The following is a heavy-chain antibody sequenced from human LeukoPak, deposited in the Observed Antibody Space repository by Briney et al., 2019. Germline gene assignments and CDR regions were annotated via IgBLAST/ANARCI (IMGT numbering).Heavy chain of an antibody. CDR3: ARRRLWFGDLKAHDAFDI. D-gene: IGHD3-10*01. Sequence: GGSLRLSCAASGFTFSDYYMSWIRQAPGKGLEWVSYISSSGSTIYYADSVKGRFTISRDNAKNSLYLQMNSLRAEDTAVYYCARRRLWFGDLKAHDAFDIWGQGTMVTVSS. CDR2: ISSSGSTI. V-gene: IGHV3-11*01. CDR1: GFTFSDYY. J-gene: IGHJ3*02.